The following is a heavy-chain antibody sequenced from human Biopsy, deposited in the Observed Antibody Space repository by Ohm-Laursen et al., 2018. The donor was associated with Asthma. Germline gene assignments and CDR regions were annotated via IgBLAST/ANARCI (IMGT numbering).Heavy chain of an antibody. CDR1: GYPFSNYA. CDR3: ARGYSGSDRIVYYYSGLEV. D-gene: IGHD5-12*01. CDR2: LIPVLGTP. V-gene: IGHV1-69*13. Sequence: SVKVSCKASGYPFSNYAISWVRQAPGQGLEWMGGLIPVLGTPDHAQMFEGRVTITADESTSTVYMELSSLSSEDTAVYYCARGYSGSDRIVYYYSGLEVWGQGTTVTVSS. J-gene: IGHJ6*02.